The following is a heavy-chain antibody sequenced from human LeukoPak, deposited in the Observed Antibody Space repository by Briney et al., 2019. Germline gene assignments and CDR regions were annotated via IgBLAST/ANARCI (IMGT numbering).Heavy chain of an antibody. J-gene: IGHJ4*02. CDR2: INLNGGST. Sequence: GGSLRLSCAASGFTFDDYGMSWVRQAPGKGLEWVSGINLNGGSTGYADSVKGRFTISRDNAKNSLYLQMNSLRAEDTALYYCARVVFPDYGDRNIDYWGQGTLVTVSS. D-gene: IGHD4-17*01. CDR1: GFTFDDYG. CDR3: ARVVFPDYGDRNIDY. V-gene: IGHV3-20*04.